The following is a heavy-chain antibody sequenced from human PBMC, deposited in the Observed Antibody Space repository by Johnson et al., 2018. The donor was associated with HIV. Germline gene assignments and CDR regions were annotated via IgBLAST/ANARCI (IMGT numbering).Heavy chain of an antibody. D-gene: IGHD5-12*01. CDR3: AKEGRYVEGAFDI. CDR2: ISYDGSER. CDR1: GFTFSNYA. J-gene: IGHJ3*02. Sequence: QVQLVESGGGVVQPGRSLRLSCAPSGFTFSNYAMHWVRQAPGKGLEWLSVISYDGSERYYADSVKGRFTISRDSSKNTLYLQMNSLRAEDTAVYYCAKEGRYVEGAFDIWGQGTMVTVSS. V-gene: IGHV3-30*04.